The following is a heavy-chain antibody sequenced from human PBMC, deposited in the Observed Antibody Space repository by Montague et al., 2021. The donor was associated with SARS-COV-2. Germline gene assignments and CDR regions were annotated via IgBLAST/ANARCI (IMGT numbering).Heavy chain of an antibody. Sequence: PALVKPTHTLTLTCSLSGFSLRNRGVGVGWIRQPPGKALEWLAFIYWNDDKRYNRPLENRLTITKDSSENQVVLTVTNVDPVDSATYYCARSNDVYDHFDYWGQGTLVTVSS. CDR2: IYWNDDK. CDR3: ARSNDVYDHFDY. V-gene: IGHV2-5*01. J-gene: IGHJ4*02. D-gene: IGHD5/OR15-5a*01. CDR1: GFSLRNRGVG.